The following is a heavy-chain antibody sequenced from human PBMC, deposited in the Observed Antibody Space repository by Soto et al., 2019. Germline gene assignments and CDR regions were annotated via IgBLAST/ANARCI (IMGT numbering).Heavy chain of an antibody. J-gene: IGHJ6*02. D-gene: IGHD3-10*01. CDR1: GFTFSSYS. V-gene: IGHV3-48*02. Sequence: EVQLVESGGGLVQPGGSLRLSCAASGFTFSSYSMNWVRQAPGKGLEWGSYISSSSRTIYYADSVKGRFTITRDNAKNSLYLHMNSLRDEDTAVYYCAREATMVRGADPAGRYYYGMDVWGQVTTVTVSS. CDR3: AREATMVRGADPAGRYYYGMDV. CDR2: ISSSSRTI.